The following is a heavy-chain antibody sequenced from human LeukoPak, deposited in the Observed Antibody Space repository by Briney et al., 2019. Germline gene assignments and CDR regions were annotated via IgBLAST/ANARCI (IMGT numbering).Heavy chain of an antibody. CDR2: IYPDSGGT. J-gene: IGHJ4*02. Sequence: ASLKVSCKASGYTFTDYYMHWVRQVPGHGLEWMGWIYPDSGGTNYAQKFQGRVTMTRDTSISTAYMGLSRPTSDDTAVYYCARGRSDYYLDSWGQGTLVTVSS. CDR1: GYTFTDYY. V-gene: IGHV1-2*02. D-gene: IGHD3-10*01. CDR3: ARGRSDYYLDS.